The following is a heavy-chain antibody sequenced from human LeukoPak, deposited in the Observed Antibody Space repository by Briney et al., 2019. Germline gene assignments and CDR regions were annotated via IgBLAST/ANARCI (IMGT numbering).Heavy chain of an antibody. Sequence: GASVKVSCKASGYTFTSYGISWVRQAPGQGLEWMGWISAYNGNTNYAQKLQGRVTMTTDTSTSTAYMELRSLRSEDTAVYYCATAPYLAAPLGMDVWGQGTTVTVSS. CDR2: ISAYNGNT. J-gene: IGHJ6*02. CDR1: GYTFTSYG. V-gene: IGHV1-18*01. CDR3: ATAPYLAAPLGMDV. D-gene: IGHD6-13*01.